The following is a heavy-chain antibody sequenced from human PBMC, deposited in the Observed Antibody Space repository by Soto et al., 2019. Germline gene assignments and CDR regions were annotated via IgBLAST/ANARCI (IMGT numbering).Heavy chain of an antibody. J-gene: IGHJ4*02. V-gene: IGHV1-69*01. CDR1: GGTFSSYA. D-gene: IGHD6-13*01. CDR2: IIPIFGTA. CDR3: AIDLISAAGGTGDY. Sequence: QVQLVQSGAEVKKPGSSVKVSCKASGGTFSSYAISWVRQAPGQGLEWMGGIIPIFGTANYAQKFQGRVTITADESTSTAYRELSSLRSEDTAVYYFAIDLISAAGGTGDYLGQGSLVTVSS.